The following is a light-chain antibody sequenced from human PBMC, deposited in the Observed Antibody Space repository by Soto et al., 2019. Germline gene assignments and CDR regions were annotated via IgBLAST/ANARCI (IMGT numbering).Light chain of an antibody. V-gene: IGKV1-5*01. CDR1: QSVSSY. Sequence: EIEMTHSPSTLSVSLGDRVTLSCRASQSVSSYLAWYQQKPGKAPKLLIYGASSLATGVPSRFSGSGSGTEFTLTISSLQPDDFATYYCQQYNSYSPNFGGGTKVDIK. J-gene: IGKJ4*01. CDR3: QQYNSYSPN. CDR2: GAS.